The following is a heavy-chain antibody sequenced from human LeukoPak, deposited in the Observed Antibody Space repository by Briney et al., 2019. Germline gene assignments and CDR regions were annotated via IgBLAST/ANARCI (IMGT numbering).Heavy chain of an antibody. V-gene: IGHV1-69*13. Sequence: SVKVSCKASGGTFSSYVISWVRQAPGQGLEWMGGIIPFFVTASYARKFQGRVTITADESTSTAYMELSSLRSEDTAVYYCARGCSSTSCYTAPLYNWFDPWGQGTLVTVSS. CDR3: ARGCSSTSCYTAPLYNWFDP. CDR1: GGTFSSYV. CDR2: IIPFFVTA. D-gene: IGHD2-2*02. J-gene: IGHJ5*02.